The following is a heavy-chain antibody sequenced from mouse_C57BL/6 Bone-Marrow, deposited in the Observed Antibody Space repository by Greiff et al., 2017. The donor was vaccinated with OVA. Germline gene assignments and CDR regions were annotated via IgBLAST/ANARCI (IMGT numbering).Heavy chain of an antibody. V-gene: IGHV1-82*01. J-gene: IGHJ4*01. CDR1: GYAFSSSW. D-gene: IGHD2-4*01. CDR2: IYPGDGDT. Sequence: QVQLKESGPELVKPGASVKISCKASGYAFSSSWMNWVKQRPGKGLEWIGRIYPGDGDTNYNGKFKGKATLTADKSSSTAYMQLSSLTSEDSAVYFCARRIYYDYAMDYWGQGTSVTVSS. CDR3: ARRIYYDYAMDY.